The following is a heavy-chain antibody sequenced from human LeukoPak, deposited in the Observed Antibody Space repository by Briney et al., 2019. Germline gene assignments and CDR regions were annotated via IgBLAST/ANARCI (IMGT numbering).Heavy chain of an antibody. CDR1: GYTFTSYG. CDR2: ISAYNGNT. J-gene: IGHJ4*02. D-gene: IGHD6-13*01. Sequence: ASVKVSCKASGYTFTSYGISWVRQAPGQGLEWMGWISAYNGNTNYAQKLQGRVTITTDTSTSTAYMERRSLRSDDTAVYYCARDDIAAAPYPFDYWGQGTLVTVSS. V-gene: IGHV1-18*01. CDR3: ARDDIAAAPYPFDY.